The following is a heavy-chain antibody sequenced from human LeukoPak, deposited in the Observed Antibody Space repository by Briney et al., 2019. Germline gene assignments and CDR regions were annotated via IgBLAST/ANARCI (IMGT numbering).Heavy chain of an antibody. V-gene: IGHV3-9*01. CDR2: ISWNSGSI. CDR3: AAQTGTTDY. Sequence: PARSLRLSCTASGFTFDDYAMHWVRQAPGKGLEWVSGISWNSGSIGYADSVKGRFTISRDNAKNSLYLQMNSLRAEDTALYYCAAQTGTTDYWGQGTLVTASS. D-gene: IGHD1-1*01. CDR1: GFTFDDYA. J-gene: IGHJ4*02.